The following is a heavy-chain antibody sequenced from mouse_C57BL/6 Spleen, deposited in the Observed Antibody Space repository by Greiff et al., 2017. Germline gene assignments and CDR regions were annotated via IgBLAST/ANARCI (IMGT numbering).Heavy chain of an antibody. J-gene: IGHJ2*01. Sequence: EVPLQQSGPVLVKPGASVKMSCKASGYTFTDYYMNWVKQSHGKSLEWIGVINPYNGGTSYNQKFKGKATLTVDKSSSTAYMELNSLTSEDSAVYYCARSGDGYGDYWGQGTTLTVSS. CDR2: INPYNGGT. CDR1: GYTFTDYY. V-gene: IGHV1-19*01. D-gene: IGHD2-2*01. CDR3: ARSGDGYGDY.